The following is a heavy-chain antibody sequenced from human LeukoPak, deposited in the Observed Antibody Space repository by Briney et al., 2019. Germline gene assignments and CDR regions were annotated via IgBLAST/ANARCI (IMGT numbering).Heavy chain of an antibody. V-gene: IGHV3-23*01. CDR1: GLNFRNYG. CDR3: AGRTYYFDY. Sequence: PGGSLRLSCVASGLNFRNYGMTWVRQAPGKGLEWVAAVSDDGDKTYYGDSVKGRFTVSRDNSKNTLYLQMSSLRAEDTAVYYCAGRTYYFDYWGQGTLVTVSS. CDR2: VSDDGDKT. D-gene: IGHD3-16*01. J-gene: IGHJ4*02.